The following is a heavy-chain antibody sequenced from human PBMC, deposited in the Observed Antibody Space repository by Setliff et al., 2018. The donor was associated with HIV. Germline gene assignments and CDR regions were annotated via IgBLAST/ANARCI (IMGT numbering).Heavy chain of an antibody. V-gene: IGHV4-59*11. CDR3: ARSTVGVGATFP. CDR1: GDSINTHY. Sequence: LSLTCTVSGDSINTHYWSWIRQPPGKGLEWIGYVSHTGNTNSNPSLKSRVTISVDTSKNEFSLRLRSVTAADTAIYYCARSTVGVGATFPWGRGTLVTVSS. CDR2: VSHTGNT. D-gene: IGHD1-26*01. J-gene: IGHJ4*02.